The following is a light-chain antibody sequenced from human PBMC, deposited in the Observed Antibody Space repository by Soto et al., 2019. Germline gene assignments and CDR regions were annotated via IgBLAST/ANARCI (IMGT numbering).Light chain of an antibody. CDR3: QQYGSSPLVT. CDR1: QSVSSSY. CDR2: GAS. Sequence: EIGLTQSPGTLSLSPGERATLSCRASQSVSSSYLAWYQQKPGQAPRLLMYGASSRATGIPDRFSGSGSGTDFTLTISRLEPEDFAVYYCQQYGSSPLVTFGQGTRLEIK. J-gene: IGKJ5*01. V-gene: IGKV3-20*01.